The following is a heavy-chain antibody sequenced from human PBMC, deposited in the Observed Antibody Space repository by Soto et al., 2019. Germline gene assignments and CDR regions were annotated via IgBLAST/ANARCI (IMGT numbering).Heavy chain of an antibody. Sequence: PSETLSLTCTVSGGSISSGGYYWSWIRQHPGKGLEWIGYIYYSGSTYYNPSLKSRVTISVDTSKNQFSLKLSSVTAADTAVYYCARAPLLPAMYWFDPWGQGTLVTVSS. CDR2: IYYSGST. CDR1: GGSISSGGYY. J-gene: IGHJ5*02. V-gene: IGHV4-31*03. CDR3: ARAPLLPAMYWFDP. D-gene: IGHD2-2*01.